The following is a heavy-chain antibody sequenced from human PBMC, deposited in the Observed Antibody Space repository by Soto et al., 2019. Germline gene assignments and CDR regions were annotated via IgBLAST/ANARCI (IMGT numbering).Heavy chain of an antibody. D-gene: IGHD3-22*01. CDR1: GFTFSSYG. V-gene: IGHV3-30*18. Sequence: GGSLRLSCAASGFTFSSYGMHWVRQAPGKGLEWAAVISYDGNNRYYADSVKGRFTISRDNSKNTLYLQMNSLRAEDTAVYYCANDYYDSSGYYGWYFDLWGRGTLVTVSS. CDR3: ANDYYDSSGYYGWYFDL. CDR2: ISYDGNNR. J-gene: IGHJ2*01.